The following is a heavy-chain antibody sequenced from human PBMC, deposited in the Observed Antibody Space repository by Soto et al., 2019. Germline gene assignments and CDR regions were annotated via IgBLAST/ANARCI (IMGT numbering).Heavy chain of an antibody. CDR1: GFTFSSYA. D-gene: IGHD6-19*01. CDR3: ARGTQWLVRLDY. Sequence: QVQLVESGGGVVQPGRSLRLSCAASGFTFSSYAMHWVRQAPGKGLEWVAVISYDGSNKYYADSVKGRFTISRDNSKNTLYLHMNSLSAEDTAVYYCARGTQWLVRLDYWGQGTLVTVSS. V-gene: IGHV3-30-3*01. CDR2: ISYDGSNK. J-gene: IGHJ4*02.